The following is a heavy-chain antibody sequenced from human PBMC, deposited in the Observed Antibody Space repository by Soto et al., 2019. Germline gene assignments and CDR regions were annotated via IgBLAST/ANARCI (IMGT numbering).Heavy chain of an antibody. CDR3: ARGQVKWRGSGSYYKSSSLDY. D-gene: IGHD3-10*01. Sequence: ASVKVSCKASGGTFSSYAISWVRQAPGQGLEWMGGIIPIFGTANYAQKFQGRVTITADESTSTAYMELSSLRSEDTAVYYCARGQVKWRGSGSYYKSSSLDYWGQGTLVTVSS. V-gene: IGHV1-69*01. CDR1: GGTFSSYA. CDR2: IIPIFGTA. J-gene: IGHJ4*02.